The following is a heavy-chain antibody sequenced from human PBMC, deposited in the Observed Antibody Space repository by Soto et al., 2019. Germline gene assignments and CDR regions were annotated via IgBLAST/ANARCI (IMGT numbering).Heavy chain of an antibody. Sequence: GASVKVSCKASGGTFSSYAISWVRQAPGQGLEWMGGIIPIFGTANYAQKFQGRVTITADESTSTAYMELSSLRSEDTAVYYCARWEVWFVVAAIMRFSYYGMDVWGQGTTVTVSS. CDR3: ARWEVWFVVAAIMRFSYYGMDV. D-gene: IGHD2-21*02. V-gene: IGHV1-69*13. CDR1: GGTFSSYA. J-gene: IGHJ6*02. CDR2: IIPIFGTA.